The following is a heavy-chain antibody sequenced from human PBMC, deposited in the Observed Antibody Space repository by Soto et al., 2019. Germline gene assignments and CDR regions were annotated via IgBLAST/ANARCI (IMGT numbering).Heavy chain of an antibody. CDR1: GFTFSAYY. D-gene: IGHD2-15*01. J-gene: IGHJ4*02. Sequence: PGGSLRLACAASGFTFSAYYMDWVRQAPGKGLEWVGLIRSKAESYTTEYAASVRGRFTISRDDSKNLLFLQMNSLTTEDTAVYYCTTVIVDGGYWGPGTPVTVSS. V-gene: IGHV3-72*01. CDR2: IRSKAESYTT. CDR3: TTVIVDGGY.